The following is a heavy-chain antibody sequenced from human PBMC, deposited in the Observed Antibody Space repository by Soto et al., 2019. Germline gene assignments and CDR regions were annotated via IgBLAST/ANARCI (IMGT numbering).Heavy chain of an antibody. V-gene: IGHV3-23*01. D-gene: IGHD6-13*01. CDR2: ISGSGGST. J-gene: IGHJ4*02. CDR1: GFTFSSYA. Sequence: HPGGSLRLSCAASGFTFSSYAMSWVRQAPGKGLEWVSAISGSGGSTYYADSVKGRFTISRDNSKNTLYLQMNSLRAEDTAVYYCAKGSRALRTTFLDYWGQRTLVTVSS. CDR3: AKGSRALRTTFLDY.